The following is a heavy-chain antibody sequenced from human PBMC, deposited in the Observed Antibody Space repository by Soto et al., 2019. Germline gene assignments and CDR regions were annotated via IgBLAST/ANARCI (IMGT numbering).Heavy chain of an antibody. CDR2: IKEDGTEI. CDR3: ARDGDGYNRVAFDI. V-gene: IGHV3-7*04. CDR1: GLTFSGYW. Sequence: EVQLVESGGGLVQPGGSLRLSCEASGLTFSGYWMGWVRQAPGKGLEWVATIKEDGTEIYYVDSVKGRFTISRDNAKNSLYLQMNSLRAEDTAVYYCARDGDGYNRVAFDIWGQGTMVTVSS. J-gene: IGHJ3*02. D-gene: IGHD5-12*01.